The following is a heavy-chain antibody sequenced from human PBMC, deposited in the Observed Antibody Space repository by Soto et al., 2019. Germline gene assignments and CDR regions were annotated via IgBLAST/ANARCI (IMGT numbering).Heavy chain of an antibody. Sequence: QVQLQESGPGLVKPSQTLSLTCTVSGGSISSGGYYWSWIRQHPGKGLEWIGDIYYSGSTYYNPSLKSRVTISVDTSKNQCSLKLSSVTAADTAVYYCARDNGPHRYQNYFDYWGQGTLVTVSS. V-gene: IGHV4-31*03. CDR1: GGSISSGGYY. J-gene: IGHJ4*02. CDR2: IYYSGST. CDR3: ARDNGPHRYQNYFDY. D-gene: IGHD2-8*01.